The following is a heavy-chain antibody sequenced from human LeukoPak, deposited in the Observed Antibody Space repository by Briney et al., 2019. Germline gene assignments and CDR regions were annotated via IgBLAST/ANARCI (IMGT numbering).Heavy chain of an antibody. J-gene: IGHJ5*02. V-gene: IGHV4-59*01. CDR2: IYYSGST. Sequence: SETLSLTCTVSGGSISSYYWSWIRQPPGKGLEWIGYIYYSGSTNYNPSLKSRVTISVDTSKNQFSLKLSSVTAADTAVYYCARVASYGENWFDPWGQGTLVTVSP. CDR1: GGSISSYY. CDR3: ARVASYGENWFDP. D-gene: IGHD3-10*01.